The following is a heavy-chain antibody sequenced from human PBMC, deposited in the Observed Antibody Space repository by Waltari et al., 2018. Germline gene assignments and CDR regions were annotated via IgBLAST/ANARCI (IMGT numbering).Heavy chain of an antibody. V-gene: IGHV4-4*07. Sequence: QVQLQESGPGLVKPSETLSLTCTVSGGSISDYYWNWIRPPAGKRLEWIGRVYPSGSTDYNPSLKSRVTMSVDTSKNQFSLEVRSVTAADTAVYYCARMRSGPFDYWGQGTLVTVSS. D-gene: IGHD2-15*01. CDR3: ARMRSGPFDY. CDR1: GGSISDYY. J-gene: IGHJ4*02. CDR2: VYPSGST.